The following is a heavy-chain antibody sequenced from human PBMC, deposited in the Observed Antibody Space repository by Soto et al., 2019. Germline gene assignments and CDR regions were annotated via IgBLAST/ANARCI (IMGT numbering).Heavy chain of an antibody. D-gene: IGHD1-26*01. V-gene: IGHV3-23*01. CDR2: ITGSGDP. J-gene: IGHJ4*02. CDR3: ARKRIVRGTRAPFDY. CDR1: GFTFSSYV. Sequence: AGGSLRLSCAASGFTFSSYVMRWVRQAPGKGLEWVSSITGSGDPHYTDSVKGRFTISRDNTKNTVYLQMNSLRVEDTAVYYCARKRIVRGTRAPFDYRGQGTLVTVSS.